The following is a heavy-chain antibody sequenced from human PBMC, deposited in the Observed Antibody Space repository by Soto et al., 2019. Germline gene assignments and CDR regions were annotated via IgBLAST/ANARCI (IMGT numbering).Heavy chain of an antibody. CDR2: ISGSGDST. Sequence: GGSLRLSCAASRLTFSSYAMSWVRQAPGKGLEWVSAISGSGDSTYYADSVKGRFTISRDNSKSTLYLQMNSLRVEDTAVYYCAKEGSVVYFDYWGQGTLVTVSS. J-gene: IGHJ4*02. CDR3: AKEGSVVYFDY. CDR1: RLTFSSYA. D-gene: IGHD2-15*01. V-gene: IGHV3-23*01.